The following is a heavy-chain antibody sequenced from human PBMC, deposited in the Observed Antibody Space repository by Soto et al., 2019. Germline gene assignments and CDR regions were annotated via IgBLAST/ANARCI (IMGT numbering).Heavy chain of an antibody. Sequence: EVQLVESGGDFVQPGGSLRLSCEASGFTFSAFWMHWVSHVPGEGLMWISRTNKDGASSEYADSVKGRFSVSRDNAKNTMFLHMTGLRAEDTAVYYCARDDLRRNEALDIWGQGTVVTVSS. J-gene: IGHJ3*02. CDR1: GFTFSAFW. D-gene: IGHD2-21*01. CDR3: ARDDLRRNEALDI. V-gene: IGHV3-74*01. CDR2: TNKDGASS.